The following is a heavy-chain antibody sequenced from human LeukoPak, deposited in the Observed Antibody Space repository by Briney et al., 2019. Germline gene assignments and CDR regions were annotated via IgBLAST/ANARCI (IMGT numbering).Heavy chain of an antibody. CDR3: ARRVTVTTDYFDY. D-gene: IGHD4-17*01. V-gene: IGHV4-38-2*01. CDR1: GYSLSGDYY. J-gene: IGHJ4*02. Sequence: SETLSLTCAVSGYSLSGDYYWGWIRQPPGKGLEYIGSIYHRGSIYYNPSLKSRVTISVDTSKNQFSLKLSSVTAADTAVYFCARRVTVTTDYFDYWGQGTLVTVSS. CDR2: IYHRGSI.